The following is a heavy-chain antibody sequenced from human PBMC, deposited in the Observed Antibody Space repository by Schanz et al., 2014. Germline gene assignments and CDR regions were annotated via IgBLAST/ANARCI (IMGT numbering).Heavy chain of an antibody. Sequence: VQLVESGGGLVKPGGSLRLSCAASGFTFSSYGMHWVRQAPGKGLEWVAAMSYDGSIKYYGDSVKGRFTISRDNSKNTLYLQMNSLRAEDTAVYYCAKQIHYDILTVTRNWGQGTLVTVSS. J-gene: IGHJ4*02. D-gene: IGHD3-9*01. CDR3: AKQIHYDILTVTRN. CDR2: MSYDGSIK. V-gene: IGHV3-33*08. CDR1: GFTFSSYG.